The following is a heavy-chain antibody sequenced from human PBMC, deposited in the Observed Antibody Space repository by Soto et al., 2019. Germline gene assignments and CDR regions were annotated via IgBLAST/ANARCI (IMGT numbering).Heavy chain of an antibody. J-gene: IGHJ4*02. Sequence: SETLSLTCAVYGGSFSGYYWSWIRQPPGKGLEWIGEINHSGSTNYNPSLKSRVTISVDTSKNQFSLKLRSVTAADTAMYYCARDRGYSSGWSDWGQGTLVTVSS. CDR2: INHSGST. V-gene: IGHV4-34*01. CDR3: ARDRGYSSGWSD. CDR1: GGSFSGYY. D-gene: IGHD6-19*01.